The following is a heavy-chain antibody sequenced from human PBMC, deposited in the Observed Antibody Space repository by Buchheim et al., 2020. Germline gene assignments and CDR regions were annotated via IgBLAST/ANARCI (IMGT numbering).Heavy chain of an antibody. J-gene: IGHJ4*02. CDR2: IYSSGNA. CDR1: GGSIKTYY. CDR3: AREVKTAIPDY. Sequence: QVHLQESGPGLVKPSETLSLTCNVSGGSIKTYYWSWIRQAAGKGLELVGRIYSSGNANYSPSLRSRVTMSVATSSNQVFLRLTAVTAADTAVYFCAREVKTAIPDYWGQG. V-gene: IGHV4-4*07. D-gene: IGHD2-21*02.